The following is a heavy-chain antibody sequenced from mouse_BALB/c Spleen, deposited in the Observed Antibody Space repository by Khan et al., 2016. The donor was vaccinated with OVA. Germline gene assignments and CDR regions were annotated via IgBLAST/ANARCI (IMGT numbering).Heavy chain of an antibody. V-gene: IGHV3-8*02. D-gene: IGHD2-14*01. Sequence: EVQLQESGPSLVKPSQTLSLTCSVTGDSITSGYWSWIRKFPGNKLEYMGYMIYSGNTYYNPSLKSRISITRHPSKNQYYLQLNSVTTEDTATYDGARSTYRDAVAYWGQGTLVTVSA. CDR2: MIYSGNT. J-gene: IGHJ3*01. CDR3: ARSTYRDAVAY. CDR1: GDSITSGY.